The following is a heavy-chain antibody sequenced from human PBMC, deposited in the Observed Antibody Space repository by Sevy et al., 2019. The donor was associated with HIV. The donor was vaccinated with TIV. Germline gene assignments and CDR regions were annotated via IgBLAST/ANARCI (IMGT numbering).Heavy chain of an antibody. CDR2: IWYDGSSK. V-gene: IGHV3-33*01. Sequence: GGSLRLSCAASGFTFSSYGMHWVRQAPGKGLEWVAVIWYDGSSKYYADSVKGRFTVSRDNSKNTLYLQMNSLRAEDTAVYYCARDKLLPFTVTMVRGALSYYFDSWGQGTLVTVPS. CDR3: ARDKLLPFTVTMVRGALSYYFDS. D-gene: IGHD3-10*01. J-gene: IGHJ4*02. CDR1: GFTFSSYG.